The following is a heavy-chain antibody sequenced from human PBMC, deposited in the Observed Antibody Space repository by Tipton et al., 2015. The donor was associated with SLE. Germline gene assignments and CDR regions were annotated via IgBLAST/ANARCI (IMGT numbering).Heavy chain of an antibody. D-gene: IGHD5-24*01. CDR2: ISGYNGNT. Sequence: QLVQSGPEVKKPGASAKVSCKASGFTFVRYGITWVRQAPGQGLEWMGWISGYNGNTNYAQKFQGRVTMTTDTSTNTAYMELRRLRFDDTAVYYCARGSVEQLDVWGQGTTVTVSS. V-gene: IGHV1-18*01. J-gene: IGHJ6*02. CDR1: GFTFVRYG. CDR3: ARGSVEQLDV.